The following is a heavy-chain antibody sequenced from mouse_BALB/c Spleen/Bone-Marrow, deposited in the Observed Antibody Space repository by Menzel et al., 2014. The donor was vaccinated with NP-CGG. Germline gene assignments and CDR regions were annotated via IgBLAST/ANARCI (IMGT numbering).Heavy chain of an antibody. CDR3: ARQLAYAMDY. V-gene: IGHV5-12*02. D-gene: IGHD4-1*01. Sequence: LQQSRGGLVQPGGSLKLSCATSGFTFSDYYMYWVRQTPEKRLEWVAYITKGGGSTYYPDIVKGRFTISRDNAKNTLYLQMSRLKSEDTAMYYCARQLAYAMDYWGQGTSVTVSS. CDR1: GFTFSDYY. CDR2: ITKGGGST. J-gene: IGHJ4*01.